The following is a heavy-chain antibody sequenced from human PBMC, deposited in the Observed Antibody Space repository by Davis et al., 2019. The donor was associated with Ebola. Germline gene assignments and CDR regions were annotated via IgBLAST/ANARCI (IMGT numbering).Heavy chain of an antibody. CDR3: VLRVLEPHDY. J-gene: IGHJ4*02. Sequence: PGGSLRLSCSASGFTFSSFAMSWVRQAPGKGLEWVSGISGSGDATYYADPMRGRFAVSRDNSKSTLYLQMNSLRAEDTAIYYCVLRVLEPHDYWGQGILVTVSS. CDR1: GFTFSSFA. V-gene: IGHV3-23*01. CDR2: ISGSGDAT. D-gene: IGHD1-1*01.